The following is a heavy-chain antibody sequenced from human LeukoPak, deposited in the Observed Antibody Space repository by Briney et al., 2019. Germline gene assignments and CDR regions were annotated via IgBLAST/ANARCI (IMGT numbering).Heavy chain of an antibody. J-gene: IGHJ4*02. CDR1: GFTFRDYY. CDR3: ARDRGSNNYFDH. V-gene: IGHV3-11*01. D-gene: IGHD2-2*01. CDR2: ISSRGTTT. Sequence: GGSLGLSCLASGFTFRDYYMTWIRQAPGKGLEWISFISSRGTTTDYADSVKGRFTISRDNAKSTLFLQMNSLRAEDTAVYYCARDRGSNNYFDHWGQGTLVTVSS.